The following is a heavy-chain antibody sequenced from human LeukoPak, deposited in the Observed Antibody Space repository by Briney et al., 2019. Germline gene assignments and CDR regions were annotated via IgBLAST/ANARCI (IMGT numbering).Heavy chain of an antibody. CDR1: GFTFSSYS. CDR3: ARVGDHYHWYLDV. CDR2: LYSGESA. J-gene: IGHJ2*01. D-gene: IGHD3-10*01. V-gene: IGHV3-53*01. Sequence: GGSLRLSCAASGFTFSSYSMNWVRQAPGRGLEWVSILYSGESAYYADSVKGRFTVSRDSSKNTLFLQMNALRAEDTAVYYCARVGDHYHWYLDVWGRGTLVTVSS.